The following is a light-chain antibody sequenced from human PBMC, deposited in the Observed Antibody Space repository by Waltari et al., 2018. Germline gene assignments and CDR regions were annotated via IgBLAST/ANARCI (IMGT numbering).Light chain of an antibody. V-gene: IGLV8-61*01. Sequence: QTVVTQEPSLSVSPGGTVTLTCALSSGSLSTTSYATWYQQTPGQAPRTLVYKANARASGVPGRFSGSILGNTAALTITGAQADDESDYYCALYMGSGIWVFGGGTRLTDL. J-gene: IGLJ3*02. CDR3: ALYMGSGIWV. CDR1: SGSLSTTSY. CDR2: KAN.